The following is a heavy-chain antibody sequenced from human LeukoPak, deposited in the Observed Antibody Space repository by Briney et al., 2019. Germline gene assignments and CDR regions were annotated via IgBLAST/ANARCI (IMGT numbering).Heavy chain of an antibody. Sequence: SETLSLTCAVYGGSFSGYYWSWIRQPPGKGLEWIGEINHSGSTNYNPSLKSRVTISVDTSKNQFSLKLSSVTAADTAVYYCAVREGRFGKQYYLDYWGQGTLVTVSS. CDR2: INHSGST. CDR1: GGSFSGYY. J-gene: IGHJ4*02. D-gene: IGHD3-3*01. V-gene: IGHV4-34*01. CDR3: AVREGRFGKQYYLDY.